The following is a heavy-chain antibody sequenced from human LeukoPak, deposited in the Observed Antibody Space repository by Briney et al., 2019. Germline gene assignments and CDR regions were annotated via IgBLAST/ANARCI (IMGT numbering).Heavy chain of an antibody. D-gene: IGHD4/OR15-4a*01. Sequence: ETLSLTCTVSGGSISSYYWSWIRQPPGKGLEWIGYIYYSGSTNYNPSLKSRVTISVDTSKNQFSLKLSSVTAADTAVYCCARDPGAADAFDIWGQGTMVTVSS. V-gene: IGHV4-59*01. CDR2: IYYSGST. CDR3: ARDPGAADAFDI. CDR1: GGSISSYY. J-gene: IGHJ3*02.